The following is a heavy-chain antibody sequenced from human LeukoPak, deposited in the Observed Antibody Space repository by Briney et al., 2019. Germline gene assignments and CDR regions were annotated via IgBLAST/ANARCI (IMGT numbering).Heavy chain of an antibody. V-gene: IGHV3-30*18. CDR2: ISYNGSEI. J-gene: IGHJ4*02. Sequence: GGSLRLSCAASGFAFSTYAMHWVRRAPGKGLEWEAVISYNGSEIYYGDSVKGRFTISRDNSKNTLYLQMNRLRVEDTAVYHCAKAGCSSARCYTNYWGQGTSVTVSS. CDR3: AKAGCSSARCYTNY. CDR1: GFAFSTYA. D-gene: IGHD2-2*02.